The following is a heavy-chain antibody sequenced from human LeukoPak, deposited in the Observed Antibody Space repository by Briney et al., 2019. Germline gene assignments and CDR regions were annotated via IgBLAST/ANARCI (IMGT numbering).Heavy chain of an antibody. CDR1: GFTFSRSW. CDR3: ARDYYYDPVDAFDI. Sequence: GGSLRLSCVASGFTFSRSWMSWVRQAPGKGLEWVSAISSSGGSTYYADSVKGRFTISRDNSKNTLYLQMNSLRAEDTAVYYCARDYYYDPVDAFDIWGQGTMVTVSS. V-gene: IGHV3-23*01. D-gene: IGHD3-22*01. J-gene: IGHJ3*02. CDR2: ISSSGGST.